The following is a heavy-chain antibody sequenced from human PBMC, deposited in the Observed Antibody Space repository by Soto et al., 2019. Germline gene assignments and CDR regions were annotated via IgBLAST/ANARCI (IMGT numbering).Heavy chain of an antibody. J-gene: IGHJ5*02. CDR2: VSYSGRA. V-gene: IGHV4-59*03. CDR3: ASMTQSYARSLHDP. D-gene: IGHD1-26*01. Sequence: GFSRNYDSAGLRRTPAKGLEWIGYVSYSGRANYNPYLKSRDNMFVDKKKNKFSLNLTSVTAADTAVYYCASMTQSYARSLHDP. CDR1: GFSRNYD.